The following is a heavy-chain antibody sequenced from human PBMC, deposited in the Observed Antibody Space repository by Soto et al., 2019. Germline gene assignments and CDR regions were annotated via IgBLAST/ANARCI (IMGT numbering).Heavy chain of an antibody. CDR2: ISYDGSNK. V-gene: IGHV3-30*18. J-gene: IGHJ6*02. CDR1: GFTFSSYG. D-gene: IGHD3-3*01. Sequence: QVQLVESGGGVVQPGRSLRLSCAASGFTFSSYGMHWVRQAPGKGLEWVAVISYDGSNKYYADSVKGRFPISRDNSNNTLYLQMNSLRAEDTAVYYCAKDLDDFWSGYYLYYYYGMDVWGQGTTVTVSS. CDR3: AKDLDDFWSGYYLYYYYGMDV.